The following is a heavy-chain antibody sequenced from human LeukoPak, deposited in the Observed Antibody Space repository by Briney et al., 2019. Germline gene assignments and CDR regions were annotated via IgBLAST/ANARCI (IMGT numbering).Heavy chain of an antibody. Sequence: ASVKVSCKASGYTFTSYYMHWVRQAHGQGLECMGIINPSGGSTSYAQKFQGRVTMTRDTSTSTVYMELSSLRSEDTAVYYCARGYCSSTSCLPADWFDPWGQGTLVTVSS. CDR3: ARGYCSSTSCLPADWFDP. D-gene: IGHD2-2*01. J-gene: IGHJ5*02. CDR2: INPSGGST. CDR1: GYTFTSYY. V-gene: IGHV1-46*01.